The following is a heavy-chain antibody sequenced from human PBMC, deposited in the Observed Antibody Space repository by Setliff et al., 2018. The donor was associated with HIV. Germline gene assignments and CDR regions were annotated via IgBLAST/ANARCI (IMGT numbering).Heavy chain of an antibody. Sequence: GGSLRLSCAASGFTFSNYAMTWVRQAPGKGLEWVSAITVSGNTHYADSVKGRFTISRDNSKNTLSLQMDNLRAEDTATYYCAKCGRFAPSGWFQYVDSWAQGTLVTVSS. CDR1: GFTFSNYA. D-gene: IGHD6-19*01. CDR2: ITVSGNT. V-gene: IGHV3-23*01. CDR3: AKCGRFAPSGWFQYVDS. J-gene: IGHJ4*02.